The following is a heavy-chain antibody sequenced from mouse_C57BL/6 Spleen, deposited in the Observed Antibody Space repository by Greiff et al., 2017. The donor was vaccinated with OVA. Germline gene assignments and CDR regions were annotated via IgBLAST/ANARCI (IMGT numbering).Heavy chain of an antibody. J-gene: IGHJ3*01. CDR1: GYTFTSYW. D-gene: IGHD2-1*01. V-gene: IGHV1-64*01. CDR3: ARGRWGNYDEFAY. CDR2: IHPNSGST. Sequence: QVQLQQPGAELVKPGASVKLSCKASGYTFTSYWMHWVKQRPGQGLEWIGMIHPNSGSTNYNEKFKSKATLTVDKSSSTAYMQLSSLTSEDSAVYYCARGRWGNYDEFAYWGQGTLVTVSA.